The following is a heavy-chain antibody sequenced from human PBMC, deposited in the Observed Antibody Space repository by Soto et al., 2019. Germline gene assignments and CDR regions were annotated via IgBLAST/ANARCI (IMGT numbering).Heavy chain of an antibody. Sequence: ASVKVSCKASGYTFTSYFIHWVRQAPGQGLEWMGIINPNDGSTSYAQRFQGRVTVTRDTSTSTIYMELSSLRSEDTAVYYCARESLGATGYWGQGTLVTVSS. V-gene: IGHV1-46*03. CDR3: ARESLGATGY. CDR2: INPNDGST. D-gene: IGHD1-26*01. CDR1: GYTFTSYF. J-gene: IGHJ4*02.